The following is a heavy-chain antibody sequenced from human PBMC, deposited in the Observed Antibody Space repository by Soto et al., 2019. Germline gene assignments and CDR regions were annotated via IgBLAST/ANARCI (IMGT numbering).Heavy chain of an antibody. D-gene: IGHD2-21*02. Sequence: EVQLLESGGGFVQPGGSLRLSCAATGFTFSVYAMTWVRQAPGKGLGWVSAVTANGGSTYSADSVKGRFTISRDNSKNTLFLQMSSLRAEDTAVYYCASLGVGDWANYYYYYGMDVWGQGTTVTVSS. CDR3: ASLGVGDWANYYYYYGMDV. CDR1: GFTFSVYA. CDR2: VTANGGST. V-gene: IGHV3-23*01. J-gene: IGHJ6*02.